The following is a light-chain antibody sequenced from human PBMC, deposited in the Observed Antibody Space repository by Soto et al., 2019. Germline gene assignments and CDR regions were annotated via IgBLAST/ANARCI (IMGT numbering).Light chain of an antibody. J-gene: IGLJ2*01. CDR3: CSYAGIYSLV. V-gene: IGLV2-11*01. CDR1: SSDVGGYNY. CDR2: DVS. Sequence: QSALTQPRSVSGSPGQSVTISCTGSSSDVGGYNYVSWYQQHPGKAPKLMIYDVSTRPSGVPHRFSGSKSGNTASLTISGLQAEDEADYYCCSYAGIYSLVFGGGTKVTVL.